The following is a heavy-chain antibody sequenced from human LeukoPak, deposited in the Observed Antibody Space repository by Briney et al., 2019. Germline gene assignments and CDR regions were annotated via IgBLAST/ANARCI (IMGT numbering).Heavy chain of an antibody. J-gene: IGHJ4*02. V-gene: IGHV4-59*08. Sequence: PSETLSLTCTVSGGSISSYYWSWIRHPPGKGLEWIGYIYYSGSTNYNPSLKSRVTISVDTSKNQFSLKLSSVTAADTAVYYCARHCRGYSFGKGSLDYWGQGTLVTVSS. CDR3: ARHCRGYSFGKGSLDY. CDR1: GGSISSYY. D-gene: IGHD5-18*01. CDR2: IYYSGST.